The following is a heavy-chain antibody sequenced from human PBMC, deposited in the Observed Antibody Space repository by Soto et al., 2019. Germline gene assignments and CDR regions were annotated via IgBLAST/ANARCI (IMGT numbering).Heavy chain of an antibody. CDR2: ISSNGGST. CDR3: VKDVSILTGYSMGSDY. J-gene: IGHJ4*02. Sequence: GGSLRLSCAASGFTFSSYAMHWVRQAPGKGLEYVSAISSNGGSTYYADSVKGRFTISRDNSKNTLYLQMSSLRAEDTAVYYCVKDVSILTGYSMGSDYWGQGTLVTVSS. CDR1: GFTFSSYA. D-gene: IGHD3-9*01. V-gene: IGHV3-64D*06.